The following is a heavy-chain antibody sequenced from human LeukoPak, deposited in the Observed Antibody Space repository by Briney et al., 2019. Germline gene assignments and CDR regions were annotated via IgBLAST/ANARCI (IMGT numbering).Heavy chain of an antibody. J-gene: IGHJ4*02. CDR1: GGSISSSSYY. V-gene: IGHV4-39*01. CDR3: ASIKASPYYDFWSGYYPKHFDY. D-gene: IGHD3-3*01. Sequence: SETLSLTCTVSGGSISSSSYYWGWIRQPPGKGLEWIGSIYYSGSTYYNPSLKSRVTISVDTSKNQFSLKLSSVTAADTAVYYRASIKASPYYDFWSGYYPKHFDYWGQGTLVTVSS. CDR2: IYYSGST.